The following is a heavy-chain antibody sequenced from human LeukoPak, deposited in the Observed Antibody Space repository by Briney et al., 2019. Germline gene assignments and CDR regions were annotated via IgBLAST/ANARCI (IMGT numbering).Heavy chain of an antibody. CDR2: IYTSGST. V-gene: IGHV4-61*02. Sequence: SETLSLTCTVSGGSISSGSYYWSWIRQPAGKGLEWIGRIYTSGSTYYNPSLKSRVTISVDTSKNQFSLKLSSVTAADTAVYYCARDSSSWYRSWGQGTLVTVSS. J-gene: IGHJ4*02. CDR3: ARDSSSWYRS. CDR1: GGSISSGSYY. D-gene: IGHD6-13*01.